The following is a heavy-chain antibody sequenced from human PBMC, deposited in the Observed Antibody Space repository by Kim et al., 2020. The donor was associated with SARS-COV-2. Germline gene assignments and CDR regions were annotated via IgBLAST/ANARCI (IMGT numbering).Heavy chain of an antibody. Sequence: GGSLRLSCAASGFSFSTYRMGWVRQAPGKGLEWVSGISGNGDSTYYTDSVKGRFTISRDNSKNTLYLQMSSLRGEDTAVYYCAKGGDLSWYFDLWGRGTLVTVSS. CDR2: ISGNGDST. CDR3: AKGGDLSWYFDL. D-gene: IGHD5-12*01. CDR1: GFSFSTYR. V-gene: IGHV3-23*01. J-gene: IGHJ2*01.